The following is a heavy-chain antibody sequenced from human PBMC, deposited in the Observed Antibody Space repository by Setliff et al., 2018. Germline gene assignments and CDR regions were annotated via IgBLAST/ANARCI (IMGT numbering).Heavy chain of an antibody. J-gene: IGHJ4*02. Sequence: GESLKISCKGSGYTFMTYWIGWVRQMPGKGLEWMGILKPGDSGIRYSPSFQGQVTLSADTSIATAYLHWTSLKASDTAMYYCVRHPYYDSSGYYSYFDYWGQGALVTVSS. CDR1: GYTFMTYW. CDR3: VRHPYYDSSGYYSYFDY. CDR2: LKPGDSGI. V-gene: IGHV5-51*01. D-gene: IGHD3-22*01.